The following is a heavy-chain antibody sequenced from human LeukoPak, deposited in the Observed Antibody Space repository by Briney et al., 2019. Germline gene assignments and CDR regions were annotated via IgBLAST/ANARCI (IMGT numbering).Heavy chain of an antibody. CDR1: GGSFSGYY. CDR2: INHSGST. CDR3: ARGVLRFLEWPLRGYWFDP. Sequence: PSETLSLTCAVYGGSFSGYYWSWIRQPPGKGLEWIGEINHSGSTNYNPSLKSRVTISVDTSKNQFSLKLSSVTAADTAVYYCARGVLRFLEWPLRGYWFDPWGQGTLVTVSS. D-gene: IGHD3-3*01. V-gene: IGHV4-34*01. J-gene: IGHJ5*02.